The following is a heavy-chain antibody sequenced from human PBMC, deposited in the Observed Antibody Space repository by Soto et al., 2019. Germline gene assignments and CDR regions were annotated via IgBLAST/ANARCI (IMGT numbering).Heavy chain of an antibody. CDR1: GGSISSSNW. CDR2: IYHSGST. J-gene: IGHJ4*02. CDR3: ARDRSGWGGYGDYHLDY. D-gene: IGHD4-17*01. V-gene: IGHV4-4*02. Sequence: PSETLSLTCAVSGGSISSSNWWSWVRQPPGKGLEWIGEIYHSGSTNYNPSLKGRVTISVDKSKNQFSLKLSSVTAADTAVYYCARDRSGWGGYGDYHLDYWGQGTLVTVSS.